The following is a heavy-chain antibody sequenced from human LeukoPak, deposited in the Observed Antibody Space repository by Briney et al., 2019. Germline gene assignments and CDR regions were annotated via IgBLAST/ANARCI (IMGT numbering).Heavy chain of an antibody. V-gene: IGHV4-59*08. D-gene: IGHD4-17*01. CDR3: ASRDYGSTGELL. CDR1: GGPISSSY. Sequence: SQTLSPTCTDSGGPISSSYWSWIRQPPGKTLEWIGYIYHTGTTKYNPSLKRRVTISIDTSRNHFSLRLTSVTAADSAVYYCASRDYGSTGELLWGQGTLVTVSS. J-gene: IGHJ4*02. CDR2: IYHTGTT.